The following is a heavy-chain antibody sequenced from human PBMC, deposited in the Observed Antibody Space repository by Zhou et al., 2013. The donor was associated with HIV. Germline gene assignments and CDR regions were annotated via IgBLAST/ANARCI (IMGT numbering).Heavy chain of an antibody. CDR1: GYTFTSYG. Sequence: QVQLVQSGAEVKKPGASVKVSCKASGYTFTSYGISWVRQAPGQGLEWMGWISAYNGNTNYAQKLQGRVTMTTDTSTSTAYMELRSLRSDDTAVYYCARDDYDILTGYYHYYYYGMDVWGQGTTVTVSS. CDR3: ARDDYDILTGYYHYYYYGMDV. J-gene: IGHJ6*02. CDR2: ISAYNGNT. D-gene: IGHD3-9*01. V-gene: IGHV1-18*01.